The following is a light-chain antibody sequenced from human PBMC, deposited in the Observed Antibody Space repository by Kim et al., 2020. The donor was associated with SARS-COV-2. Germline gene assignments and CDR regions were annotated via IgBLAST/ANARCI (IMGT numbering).Light chain of an antibody. CDR2: ANN. Sequence: QSVLAQPPSVSGAPGQTVTISCTGSSSNIGADYHVHWYQQIPGTAPKLLVYANNKRPSRVPARFSGSRSGTSASLVIAGLQAEDEADYYCQSYDTSLTEIFGTGTKVTVL. V-gene: IGLV1-40*01. J-gene: IGLJ1*01. CDR3: QSYDTSLTEI. CDR1: SSNIGADYH.